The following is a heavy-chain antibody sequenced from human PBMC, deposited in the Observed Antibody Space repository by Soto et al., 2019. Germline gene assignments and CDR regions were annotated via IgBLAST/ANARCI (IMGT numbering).Heavy chain of an antibody. Sequence: SETLSLTCTVSGGSISXGGYYWSWIRQHPGKGLDLIGYIYYSGITYYNPSLKSRVTISVDTSKNQFSLKLSSVTAADTAVYYCARVSFRYDSSGSDFDYWGQGTLVTVSS. J-gene: IGHJ4*02. CDR1: GGSISXGGYY. D-gene: IGHD3-22*01. V-gene: IGHV4-31*03. CDR2: IYYSGIT. CDR3: ARVSFRYDSSGSDFDY.